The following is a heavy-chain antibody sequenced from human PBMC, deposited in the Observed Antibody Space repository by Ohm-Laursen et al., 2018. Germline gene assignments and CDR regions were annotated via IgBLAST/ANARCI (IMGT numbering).Heavy chain of an antibody. CDR2: VYTGGST. Sequence: SLRLSCAASGFTVSNFYMSWVRQAPGKGLEWVSVVYTGGSTYYADSVKGRFTISRDNSKNTVCLQMNSLRAEGTAVYYCARGTAEATAPDYWGQGTLVTVSS. D-gene: IGHD5-12*01. CDR1: GFTVSNFY. J-gene: IGHJ4*02. V-gene: IGHV3-53*01. CDR3: ARGTAEATAPDY.